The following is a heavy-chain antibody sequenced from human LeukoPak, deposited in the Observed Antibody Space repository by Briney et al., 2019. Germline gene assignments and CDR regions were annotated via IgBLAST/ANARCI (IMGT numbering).Heavy chain of an antibody. Sequence: GASVKVSCTPSGGTLSIYGVTWVRQAPGQGLEWLGSIIPIFASTNTAQEFQGRVTITADNSTSTAYLELRSLRSEDTAVYYCASPYRLPSPGAFDFWGPGTLVTVSS. V-gene: IGHV1-69*06. CDR1: GGTLSIYG. J-gene: IGHJ3*01. CDR2: IIPIFAST. CDR3: ASPYRLPSPGAFDF. D-gene: IGHD2-21*02.